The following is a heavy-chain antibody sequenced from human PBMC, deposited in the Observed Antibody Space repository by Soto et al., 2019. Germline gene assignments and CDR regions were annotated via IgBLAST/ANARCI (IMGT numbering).Heavy chain of an antibody. D-gene: IGHD3-3*01. V-gene: IGHV3-48*02. CDR1: GFTFSSYS. J-gene: IGHJ5*02. CDR2: ISSSSSTI. Sequence: GSLRLSCAASGFTFSSYSMNWVRQASGKGLEWVSYISSSSSTIYYADSVKGLFTISRDNAKNSLYLQMNSLRDEDTAVYCCGRGPYDFWSGSDAGWFDPWGQGTLVTVSS. CDR3: GRGPYDFWSGSDAGWFDP.